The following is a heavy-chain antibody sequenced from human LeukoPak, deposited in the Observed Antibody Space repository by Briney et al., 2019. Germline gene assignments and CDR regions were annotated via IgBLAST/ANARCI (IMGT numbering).Heavy chain of an antibody. CDR3: AGGRERRITMVRGVPAVYMDV. Sequence: PSETLSLTCAVYGGSFSGYYWSWIRQPPGKGLEWIGEINHSGSTNYNPSLKSRVTISVDTSKNQFSLKLSSVTAADTAVYYCAGGRERRITMVRGVPAVYMDVWGKGTTVTVSS. D-gene: IGHD3-10*01. J-gene: IGHJ6*03. CDR2: INHSGST. CDR1: GGSFSGYY. V-gene: IGHV4-34*01.